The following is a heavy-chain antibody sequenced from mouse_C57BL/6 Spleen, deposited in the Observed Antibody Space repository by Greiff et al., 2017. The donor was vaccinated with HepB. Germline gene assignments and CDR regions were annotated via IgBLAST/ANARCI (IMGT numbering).Heavy chain of an antibody. CDR2: IDPSDSET. Sequence: QLQQSGAELVRPGSSVKLSCKASGYTFTSYWMHWVKQRPIQGLEWIGNIDPSDSETHYNQKFKDKATLTVDKSSSTAYMQLSSLTSEDSAVYYCARGIYSNYGWAYWGQGTLVTVSA. CDR3: ARGIYSNYGWAY. J-gene: IGHJ3*01. D-gene: IGHD2-5*01. CDR1: GYTFTSYW. V-gene: IGHV1-52*01.